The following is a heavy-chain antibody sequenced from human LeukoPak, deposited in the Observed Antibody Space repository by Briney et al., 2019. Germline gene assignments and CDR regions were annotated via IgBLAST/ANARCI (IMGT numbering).Heavy chain of an antibody. Sequence: SGPTLVNPTRTLTLTCTFSGFSLSTSGVGVGWIRQPPGKALEWLALIYWDDDKRYSPSLKSSLTITKDTSKNQVVLRMTNMDPVDTATYYCAHSRNIEAAGPLTFDYWGQGTLVTVSS. CDR1: GFSLSTSGVG. CDR3: AHSRNIEAAGPLTFDY. D-gene: IGHD6-13*01. J-gene: IGHJ4*02. CDR2: IYWDDDK. V-gene: IGHV2-5*02.